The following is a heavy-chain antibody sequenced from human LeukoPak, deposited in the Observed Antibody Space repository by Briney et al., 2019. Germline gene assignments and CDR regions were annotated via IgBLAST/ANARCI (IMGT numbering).Heavy chain of an antibody. CDR2: MWCRGGA. CDR3: ARDSPEGYTAGHYYDYLDA. Sequence: AETLSLTCTVSGCSIYNHYWDWIRQPAGKGLEYLGGLWSGGGMWCRGGAHHHPSLTTRITKSVDTAKNHVPPQPSPVTPADMAVYFWARDSPEGYTAGHYYDYLDAWGKGTTVAVSS. D-gene: IGHD5-18*01. J-gene: IGHJ6*03. CDR1: GCSIYNHY. V-gene: IGHV4-4*07.